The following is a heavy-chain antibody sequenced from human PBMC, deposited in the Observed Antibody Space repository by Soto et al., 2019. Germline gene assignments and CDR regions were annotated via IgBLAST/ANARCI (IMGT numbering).Heavy chain of an antibody. CDR1: GDSISSDKG. Sequence: QVQLQESGPGLVKPSGTLSLTCAVSGDSISSDKGWSWVRQPPGKGRAGIGEIYHSGRTNCNPSLKSRVTISVEKSKTQFSLELSSMTAADTAVYYCARGGDWKFDYWGQGSLVTVSS. V-gene: IGHV4-4*02. J-gene: IGHJ4*02. CDR2: IYHSGRT. CDR3: ARGGDWKFDY. D-gene: IGHD2-21*02.